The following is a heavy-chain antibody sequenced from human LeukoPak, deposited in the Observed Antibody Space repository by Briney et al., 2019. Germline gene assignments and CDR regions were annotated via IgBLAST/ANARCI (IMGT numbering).Heavy chain of an antibody. CDR1: GFTVSSNY. CDR2: MKHDGSEI. Sequence: GGSLRLSCAASGFTVSSNYMNWVRQVPGKGLEWVANMKHDGSEIYYGGSVKGRFTISRDNAKNSLYLQMNSLRVEDTAVYYCAREGSGESWPTLDIWGQGTMVTVSS. V-gene: IGHV3-7*01. CDR3: AREGSGESWPTLDI. J-gene: IGHJ3*02. D-gene: IGHD3-10*01.